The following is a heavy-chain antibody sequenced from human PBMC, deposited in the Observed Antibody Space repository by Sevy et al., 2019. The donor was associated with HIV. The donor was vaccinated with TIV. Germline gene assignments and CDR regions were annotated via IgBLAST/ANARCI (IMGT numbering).Heavy chain of an antibody. D-gene: IGHD3-3*01. CDR1: GYTFTGYY. V-gene: IGHV1-2*02. CDR3: ATSRPDYDFWSGYSAYYFDY. J-gene: IGHJ4*02. Sequence: ASVKVSCKASGYTFTGYYMHWVRQAPGQGLEWMGWINPNSGGTNYAQKFQGRVTMTRDTSISTAYMELSRLRSDDTAVYYCATSRPDYDFWSGYSAYYFDYWGQRTLVTVSS. CDR2: INPNSGGT.